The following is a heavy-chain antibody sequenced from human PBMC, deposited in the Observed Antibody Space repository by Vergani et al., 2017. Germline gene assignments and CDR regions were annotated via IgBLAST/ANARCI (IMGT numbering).Heavy chain of an antibody. CDR3: ARAKYYSSGSYYNGSFFFDD. V-gene: IGHV4-31*03. CDR2: IYYSGSP. D-gene: IGHD3-10*01. CDR1: GGSISSCGYY. J-gene: IGHJ4*02. Sequence: QVQLQESGPGLVKPSQTLSLTFTVSGGSISSCGYYWSCIRQHPGKGLEWIGYIYYSGSPYYNPSLKSRVTISVDTSKNQFSLKLSSVTAADTAVYYCARAKYYSSGSYYNGSFFFDDWGQGTLVTVSS.